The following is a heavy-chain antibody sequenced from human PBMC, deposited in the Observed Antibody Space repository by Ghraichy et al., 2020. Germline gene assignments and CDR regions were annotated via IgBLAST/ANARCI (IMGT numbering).Heavy chain of an antibody. D-gene: IGHD4-23*01. Sequence: GGSLRLSCVGSGFTFSDYSMNWVRQSPGKGLEWVSYITSSSRTKSYADSVKGRFTISRDNAQNSLYLQMNSLRDEDTAVYYCARGSTVVRFYYCDGMDVWGQGTTVTVSS. V-gene: IGHV3-48*02. J-gene: IGHJ6*02. CDR2: ITSSSRTK. CDR3: ARGSTVVRFYYCDGMDV. CDR1: GFTFSDYS.